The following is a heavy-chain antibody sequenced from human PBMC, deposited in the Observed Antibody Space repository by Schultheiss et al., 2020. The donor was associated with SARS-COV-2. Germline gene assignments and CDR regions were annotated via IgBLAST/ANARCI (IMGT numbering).Heavy chain of an antibody. Sequence: SETLSLTCAVSGGSISSSNWWSWVRQPPGKGLEWIGYIYYSGSTNYNPSLKSRVTISVDTSKNQFSLKLSSVTAADTAVYYCASSTYYDFWSGYWDWGQGTLVTVSS. CDR2: IYYSGST. D-gene: IGHD3-3*01. CDR1: GGSISSSNW. V-gene: IGHV4-4*02. CDR3: ASSTYYDFWSGYWD. J-gene: IGHJ4*02.